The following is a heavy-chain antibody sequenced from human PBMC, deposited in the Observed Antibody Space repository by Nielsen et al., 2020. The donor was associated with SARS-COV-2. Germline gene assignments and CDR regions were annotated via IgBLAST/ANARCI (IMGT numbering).Heavy chain of an antibody. CDR1: GGSFTSYY. D-gene: IGHD1-7*01. CDR3: ARDRPYNWDYVRTFDI. J-gene: IGHJ3*02. CDR2: INHSGST. V-gene: IGHV4-34*09. Sequence: SETLSLTCAVYGGSFTSYYWSWVRQPPGKGLDWIDEINHSGSTNYNPSLKSRVTMSVDTSNNQFSLKLSSVTAADTAIYYCARDRPYNWDYVRTFDIWGQGTMVTVSS.